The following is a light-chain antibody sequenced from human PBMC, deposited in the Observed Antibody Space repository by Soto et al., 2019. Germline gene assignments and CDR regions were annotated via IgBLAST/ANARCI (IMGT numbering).Light chain of an antibody. CDR1: QVISNY. CDR2: AAS. Sequence: DIQMTQFPSSRSASLGDRVTITCLASQVISNYLAWYQQKPGKVPKLLIYAASTLQSGVPSRFSGSGSGTDFTLTISSLQPEDVATYYCQKYNSAPQTFGQGTKVDIK. V-gene: IGKV1-27*01. J-gene: IGKJ1*01. CDR3: QKYNSAPQT.